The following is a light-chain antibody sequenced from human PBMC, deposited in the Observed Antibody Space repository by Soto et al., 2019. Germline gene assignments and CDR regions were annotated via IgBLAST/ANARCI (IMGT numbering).Light chain of an antibody. CDR2: AAS. J-gene: IGKJ1*01. CDR1: EGISSY. CDR3: QQYYSYPRT. V-gene: IGKV1-8*01. Sequence: AIRLTHSPSSFSASTSERMGIXLGASEGISSYLAWYQQKPGKAPKLLIYAASTLQRGVPSRFSGSGSGTDFTLTISCLQSEDFATYYCQQYYSYPRTFGQGTKVDI.